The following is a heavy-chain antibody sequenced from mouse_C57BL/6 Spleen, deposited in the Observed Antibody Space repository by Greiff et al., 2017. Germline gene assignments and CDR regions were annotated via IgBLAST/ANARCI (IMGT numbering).Heavy chain of an antibody. Sequence: DVMLVESGGGLVKPGGSLKLSCAASGFTFSSYTMSWVRQTPEKRLEWAATISGGGGNTYYPDSVKGRFTISRDNAKNTLYLQMSSLRSEDTALYYCARQDYSNHFDYWGQGTTLTVSS. D-gene: IGHD2-5*01. V-gene: IGHV5-9*01. CDR3: ARQDYSNHFDY. J-gene: IGHJ2*01. CDR2: ISGGGGNT. CDR1: GFTFSSYT.